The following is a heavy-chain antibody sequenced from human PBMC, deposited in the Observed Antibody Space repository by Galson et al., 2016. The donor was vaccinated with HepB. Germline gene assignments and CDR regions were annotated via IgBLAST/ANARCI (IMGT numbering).Heavy chain of an antibody. CDR3: AKALRFTKWLFVAEAFDI. CDR1: GLTFSTHA. D-gene: IGHD3-3*01. J-gene: IGHJ3*02. Sequence: SLRLSCAASGLTFSTHAMHWVRQAPGKGLEWVGVTSYDGSNEYYGDSVKGRFTISRDNSKSTVYLQMSSLRPEDTAVYYCAKALRFTKWLFVAEAFDIWGRGTTVIVSS. V-gene: IGHV3-30*18. CDR2: TSYDGSNE.